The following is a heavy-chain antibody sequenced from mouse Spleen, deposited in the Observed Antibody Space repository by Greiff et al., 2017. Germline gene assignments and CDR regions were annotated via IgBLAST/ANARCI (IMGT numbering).Heavy chain of an antibody. D-gene: IGHD2-3*01. CDR2: ISSGSSTI. Sequence: EVQGVESGGGLVKPGGSLKLSCAASGFTFSDYGMHWVRQAPEKGLEWVAYISSGSSTIYYADTVKGRFTISRDNAKNTLFLQMTSLRSEDTAMYYCASPLYDGYLAWFAYWGQGTLVTVSA. J-gene: IGHJ3*01. V-gene: IGHV5-17*01. CDR1: GFTFSDYG. CDR3: ASPLYDGYLAWFAY.